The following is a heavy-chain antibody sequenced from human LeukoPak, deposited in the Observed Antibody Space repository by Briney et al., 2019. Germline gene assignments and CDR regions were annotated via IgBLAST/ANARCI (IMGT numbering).Heavy chain of an antibody. J-gene: IGHJ5*02. Sequence: SETLSLTCTVSGGSISSGDYYWSWIRQPPGMGLEWIGYIYYSGSTYYNPSLKSRVTISVDTSKNQFSLKLSSVTAADTAVYYCARDLGSGYSNWFDPWGQGTLVTVSS. D-gene: IGHD3-3*01. CDR3: ARDLGSGYSNWFDP. V-gene: IGHV4-30-4*01. CDR2: IYYSGST. CDR1: GGSISSGDYY.